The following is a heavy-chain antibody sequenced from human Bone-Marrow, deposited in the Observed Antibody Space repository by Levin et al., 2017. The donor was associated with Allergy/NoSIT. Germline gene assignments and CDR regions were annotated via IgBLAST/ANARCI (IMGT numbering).Heavy chain of an antibody. CDR3: TRDLSRFLEWAA. V-gene: IGHV3-21*01. Sequence: GESLKISCAASGFSFSTYGMSWVRQSAGKGLEWVSSISSTSRHIYYADSVRGRFTISRDNAGNSLYLQMSSLRAEDTAVYYCTRDLSRFLEWAAWGQGIVVTVSS. J-gene: IGHJ4*02. CDR2: ISSTSRHI. D-gene: IGHD3-3*01. CDR1: GFSFSTYG.